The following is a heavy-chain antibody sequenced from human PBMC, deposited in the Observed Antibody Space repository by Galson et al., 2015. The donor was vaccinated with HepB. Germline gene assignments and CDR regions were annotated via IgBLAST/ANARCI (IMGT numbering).Heavy chain of an antibody. J-gene: IGHJ3*02. V-gene: IGHV1-69*13. Sequence: SVKVSCKASGGTFSSYAISWVRQAPGQGLEWMGGIIPIFGIANYAQKFQGRVTITADESTSTAYMELSSLRSEDTAVYYCARGFGCSSTSCYSAFDIWGQGTMVTVSS. CDR1: GGTFSSYA. D-gene: IGHD2-2*02. CDR2: IIPIFGIA. CDR3: ARGFGCSSTSCYSAFDI.